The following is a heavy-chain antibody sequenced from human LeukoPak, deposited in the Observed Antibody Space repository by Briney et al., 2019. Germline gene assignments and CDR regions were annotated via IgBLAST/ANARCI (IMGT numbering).Heavy chain of an antibody. Sequence: ASVKVSFKASGYTFTGYYMHWVRQAPGQGLEWMGWINPNSGGTNYAQKFQGRVTMTRDTSISTAYMELSRLRSDDTAVYYCARAPTYYYYYMDVWGKGTTVTVSS. CDR2: INPNSGGT. CDR3: ARAPTYYYYYMDV. V-gene: IGHV1-2*02. J-gene: IGHJ6*03. CDR1: GYTFTGYY.